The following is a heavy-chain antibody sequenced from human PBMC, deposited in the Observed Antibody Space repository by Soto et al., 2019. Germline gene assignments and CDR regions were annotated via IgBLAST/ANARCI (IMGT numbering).Heavy chain of an antibody. V-gene: IGHV1-2*04. D-gene: IGHD6-6*01. Sequence: QVQLVQSGAEVKKPGASVKVSCKASGYTFTGYYMHWVRQAPGQGLEWMGWINPNSGGTNYAQKFQGWVTMTRDTSISTAYMELSRLRSDDTAVYYCARDSAAQANYYYGMDVWGKGTTVTVSS. J-gene: IGHJ6*04. CDR2: INPNSGGT. CDR3: ARDSAAQANYYYGMDV. CDR1: GYTFTGYY.